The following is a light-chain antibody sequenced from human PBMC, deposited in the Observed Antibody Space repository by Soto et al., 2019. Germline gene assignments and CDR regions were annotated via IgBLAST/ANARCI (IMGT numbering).Light chain of an antibody. J-gene: IGKJ5*01. CDR3: RQRHMWPIT. CDR2: DAY. CDR1: QSFRGL. V-gene: IGKV3-11*01. Sequence: EVVLTQSPVTLSLSPGERATLSCRASQSFRGLLAWYQQKPGQAPRLLIYDAYNRATGIPPRFSGSGSGTDFTLTISSLEPEDSAVYYCRQRHMWPITFGQGTRLEI.